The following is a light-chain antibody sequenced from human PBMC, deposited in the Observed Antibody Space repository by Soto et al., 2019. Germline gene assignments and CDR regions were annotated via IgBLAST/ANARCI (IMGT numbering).Light chain of an antibody. J-gene: IGKJ2*01. CDR3: QQCGSSPLYT. V-gene: IGKV3-20*01. CDR1: QSVRSSY. CDR2: GAS. Sequence: EIVLTQSPGTLSLSPGERATLSCRASQSVRSSYLAWYQQKPGQAPRLLIYGASSRATGIPDRFSGSGSGTDFTLTISRLEPEDFAVYYCQQCGSSPLYTFGQGTKLEIK.